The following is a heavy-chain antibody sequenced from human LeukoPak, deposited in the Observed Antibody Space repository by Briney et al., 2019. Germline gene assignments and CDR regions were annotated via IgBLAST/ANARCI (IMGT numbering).Heavy chain of an antibody. CDR1: GFTFSTYG. J-gene: IGHJ4*02. V-gene: IGHV3-21*01. CDR2: ISSTSSYI. CDR3: ARKFGDYAPLDQ. Sequence: PGGSLRLSCAASGFTFSTYGMNWVRRAPGKGLEWVSSISSTSSYIYYADSMKGRFTISRDNAKNSLYLQMNSLRAEDTAVYYCARKFGDYAPLDQWGQGTLATVSS. D-gene: IGHD4-17*01.